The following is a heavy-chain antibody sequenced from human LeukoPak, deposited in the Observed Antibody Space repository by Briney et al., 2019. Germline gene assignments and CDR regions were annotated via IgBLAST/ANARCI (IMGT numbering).Heavy chain of an antibody. CDR3: ARDVFEGFGERVIDAFDL. D-gene: IGHD3-10*01. V-gene: IGHV1-8*01. Sequence: ASVKVSCKASGYTFTSYDINWVRQATGQGLEWMGWMNPNSGNTGYAQKFQGRVTMTADTSTSTAYMELRSLRSDDTAVYYCARDVFEGFGERVIDAFDLWGQGTMVTVSS. CDR2: MNPNSGNT. J-gene: IGHJ3*01. CDR1: GYTFTSYD.